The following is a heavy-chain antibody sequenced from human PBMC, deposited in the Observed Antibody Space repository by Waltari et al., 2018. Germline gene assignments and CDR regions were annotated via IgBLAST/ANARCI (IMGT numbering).Heavy chain of an antibody. D-gene: IGHD3-3*01. CDR2: IYYSGST. CDR1: GGSISSYY. CDR3: ARGASPDYDFWIGGDYYYYYMDV. J-gene: IGHJ6*03. V-gene: IGHV4-59*01. Sequence: QVQLQESGPGLVKPSETLSLTCTVSGGSISSYYWSWIRQPPGKGLEWIGYIYYSGSTNYNPSLKSRVTISVDTSKNQFSLKLSSVTAADTAVYYCARGASPDYDFWIGGDYYYYYMDVWGKGTTVTVSS.